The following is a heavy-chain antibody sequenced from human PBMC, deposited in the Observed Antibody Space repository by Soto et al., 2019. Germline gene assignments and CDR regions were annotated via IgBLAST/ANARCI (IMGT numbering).Heavy chain of an antibody. CDR3: ARGIGYSRPITRLDY. CDR1: GGSFSGYY. V-gene: IGHV4-34*01. Sequence: PSETLSLTCAVYGGSFSGYYWSWIRQPPGKGLEWIGEISHSGSTNYNPSLKSRVTISVDTSKNQFSLKLSSVTAADTAVYYCARGIGYSRPITRLDYWGQGTLVTVSS. D-gene: IGHD6-13*01. J-gene: IGHJ4*02. CDR2: ISHSGST.